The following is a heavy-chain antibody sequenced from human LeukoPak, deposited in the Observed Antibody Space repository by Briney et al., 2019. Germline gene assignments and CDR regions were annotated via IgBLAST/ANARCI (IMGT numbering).Heavy chain of an antibody. CDR1: GFTFSSYG. V-gene: IGHV3-23*01. CDR3: AKRGYCSGGSCYPYYFDY. Sequence: PGGSLRLSCAASGFTFSSYGMSWVRQAPGKGLEWVSAISGSGGSTYYADSVKGRFTISRGNSKNTLYLQMSSLRAEDTAVYYCAKRGYCSGGSCYPYYFDYWGQGTLVTVSS. D-gene: IGHD2-15*01. CDR2: ISGSGGST. J-gene: IGHJ4*02.